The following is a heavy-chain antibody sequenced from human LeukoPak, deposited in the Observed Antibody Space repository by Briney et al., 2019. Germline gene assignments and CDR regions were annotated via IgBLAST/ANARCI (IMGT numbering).Heavy chain of an antibody. CDR3: TTDAGYSSRWYNY. Sequence: GGSLRLSCAAAGFTFNNAYMCWVRQAPGKGLEWVGRIKSKVDGETTDYGAPVKGRFTISRDDSRNTLYLQMNSLKTEDTAVYYCTTDAGYSSRWYNYWGQGTLVTVSS. J-gene: IGHJ4*02. V-gene: IGHV3-15*01. CDR1: GFTFNNAY. D-gene: IGHD6-13*01. CDR2: IKSKVDGETT.